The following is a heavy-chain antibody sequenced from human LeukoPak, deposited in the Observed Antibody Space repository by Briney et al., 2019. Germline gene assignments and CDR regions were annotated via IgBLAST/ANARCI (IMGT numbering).Heavy chain of an antibody. CDR2: IRSDGSNK. J-gene: IGHJ4*02. CDR3: ARDKTGDKDY. D-gene: IGHD7-27*01. V-gene: IGHV3-30*02. CDR1: GFTFSYYG. Sequence: PGGSLRLSCAASGFTFSYYGIHWVRQAPGKGLEWVTFIRSDGSNKYYADSVKGRFTISRDNSKNTLYLQMNSLRAEDTAVYYCARDKTGDKDYWGQGTLVTVSS.